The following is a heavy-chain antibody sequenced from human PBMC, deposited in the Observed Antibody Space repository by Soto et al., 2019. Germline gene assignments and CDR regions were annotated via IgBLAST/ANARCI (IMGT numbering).Heavy chain of an antibody. V-gene: IGHV4-59*08. CDR3: ARRHGTVALRGVFDH. Sequence: QVQLQESGPGLVKPSETLSLTCTVSGGSISSYYWSWIRQPPGKGLEWIGYIYYSGITNYNPSLKRRVHVSVYTSKNQFSRKLSSVTAADTAIYYCARRHGTVALRGVFDHWGQGTLVTVSS. J-gene: IGHJ4*02. D-gene: IGHD4-17*01. CDR2: IYYSGIT. CDR1: GGSISSYY.